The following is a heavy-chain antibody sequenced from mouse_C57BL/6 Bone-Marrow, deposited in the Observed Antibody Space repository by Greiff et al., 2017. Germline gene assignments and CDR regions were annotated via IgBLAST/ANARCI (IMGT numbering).Heavy chain of an antibody. CDR1: GYTFTSYG. D-gene: IGHD2-12*01. V-gene: IGHV1-81*01. J-gene: IGHJ2*01. CDR2: IYPRSGNT. CDR3: ARSGYSGYFDY. Sequence: QVQLQQSGAELARPGASVKLSCKASGYTFTSYGISWVKQRTGQGLEWIGEIYPRSGNTYYNEKFKGKATLTADKSSSTAYMELRSLTSEYAAVYFCARSGYSGYFDYWGQGTTLTVSS.